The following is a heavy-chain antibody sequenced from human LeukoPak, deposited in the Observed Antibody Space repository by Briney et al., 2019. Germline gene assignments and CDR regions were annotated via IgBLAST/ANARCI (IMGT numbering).Heavy chain of an antibody. CDR1: GYSFTSYW. Sequence: GESLKISCKGSGYSFTSYWLGWVRQMPGKGLEWMGIMYPGDSDTRYSPSFQGQVTISADKSISTAYLQWSSLKASDTAMYFCARPDSCSWHFDYWGQGTLVTVSS. CDR3: ARPDSCSWHFDY. V-gene: IGHV5-51*01. D-gene: IGHD6-13*01. J-gene: IGHJ4*02. CDR2: MYPGDSDT.